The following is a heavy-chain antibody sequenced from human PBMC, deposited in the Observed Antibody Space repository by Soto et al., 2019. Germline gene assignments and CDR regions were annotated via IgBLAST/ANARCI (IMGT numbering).Heavy chain of an antibody. CDR3: AKDELRDDKLHLGTNDAFDI. J-gene: IGHJ3*02. Sequence: GVSLRLSCAASGFTFSSYAMSWVRQAPGKGLEWVSAISGSGGSTYYADSVKGRFTISRDNSKNTLYLQMNSLRAEDTAVYYCAKDELRDDKLHLGTNDAFDIWGQGTMVTVSS. D-gene: IGHD3-16*01. CDR2: ISGSGGST. V-gene: IGHV3-23*01. CDR1: GFTFSSYA.